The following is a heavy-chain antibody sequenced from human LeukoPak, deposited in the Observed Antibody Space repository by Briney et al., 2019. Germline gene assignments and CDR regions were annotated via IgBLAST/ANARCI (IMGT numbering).Heavy chain of an antibody. Sequence: SETLSLTCTVSGGSISSRSYYWGWIRQPPGKGLEWIGRIYYSGSTYYNPSLKSRLTISVDTSKNQFSLKLSSVTAADTAVYYCARGGYYYQIDYWGQGTLVTVSS. V-gene: IGHV4-39*07. J-gene: IGHJ4*02. D-gene: IGHD3-22*01. CDR1: GGSISSRSYY. CDR2: IYYSGST. CDR3: ARGGYYYQIDY.